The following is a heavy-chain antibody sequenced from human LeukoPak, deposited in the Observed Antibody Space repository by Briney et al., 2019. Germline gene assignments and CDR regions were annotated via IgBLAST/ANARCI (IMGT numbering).Heavy chain of an antibody. CDR1: GGSFSGYT. V-gene: IGHV1-69*08. D-gene: IGHD3-3*01. Sequence: GSSVKVSCKASGGSFSGYTINWVRQAPGQGLEWMGRIIPIVGTGKYAQKFQGRVTITADKSTSTAYMELSSLRSEDTAVYYCASSLLTIYGVVNAFDIWGQGTMVTVSS. CDR2: IIPIVGTG. CDR3: ASSLLTIYGVVNAFDI. J-gene: IGHJ3*02.